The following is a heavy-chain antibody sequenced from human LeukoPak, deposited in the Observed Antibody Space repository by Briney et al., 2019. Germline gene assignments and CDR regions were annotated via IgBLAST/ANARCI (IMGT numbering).Heavy chain of an antibody. D-gene: IGHD5-24*01. CDR2: IYYSGST. V-gene: IGHV4-59*01. CDR1: GGSISSYY. CDR3: ARGGTRGYNYFDY. Sequence: SETLSLTCTVSGGSISSYYWSWIRQPPGKGLEWIGYIYYSGSTNYNPSLKGRVTISVDTSKNQFSLKLSTVTAADTAVYYCARGGTRGYNYFDYWGQGTLVTVSS. J-gene: IGHJ4*02.